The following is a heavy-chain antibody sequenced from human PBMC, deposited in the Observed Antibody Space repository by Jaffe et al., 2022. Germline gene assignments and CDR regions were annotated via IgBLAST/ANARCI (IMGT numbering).Heavy chain of an antibody. Sequence: QVQLQESGPGLVKPSETLSLTCAVSGYSISSGYYWGWIRQPPGKGLEWIGSIYHSGRTYYNPSLKSRVTISVDTSKNQFSLKLTSVTAADTAVYYCARQVERGCWYFDLWGRGTLVTVSS. CDR3: ARQVERGCWYFDL. J-gene: IGHJ2*01. D-gene: IGHD3-10*01. CDR2: IYHSGRT. V-gene: IGHV4-38-2*01. CDR1: GYSISSGYY.